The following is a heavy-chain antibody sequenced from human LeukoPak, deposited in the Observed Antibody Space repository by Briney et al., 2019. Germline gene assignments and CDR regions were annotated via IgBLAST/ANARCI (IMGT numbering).Heavy chain of an antibody. CDR1: GGSISSNGYY. CDR2: IYYSGSA. V-gene: IGHV4-39*01. D-gene: IGHD4-17*01. Sequence: SETLSLTCSVSGGSISSNGYYWGWIRQPPGKGLEWIGAIYYSGSAYYNPSLKSRVTISVDTSKNQFSLKVTSVTAADTAVYYCARAYGARPYYYFDYWGQGTLVTVSS. CDR3: ARAYGARPYYYFDY. J-gene: IGHJ4*02.